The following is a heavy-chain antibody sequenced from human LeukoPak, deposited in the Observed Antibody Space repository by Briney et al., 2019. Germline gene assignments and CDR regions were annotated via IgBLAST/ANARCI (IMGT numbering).Heavy chain of an antibody. CDR2: ISSGSTYT. J-gene: IGHJ4*02. Sequence: PGGSLRLSCVASGFTFSDYYMSWIRQAPGKGLEWVSYISSGSTYTNYADSVKGRFTISRDNAKNSLFLQMNSLRAEDTAVYYCAKIPYGDYRVNFDYWGQGTLVTVSS. V-gene: IGHV3-11*06. CDR3: AKIPYGDYRVNFDY. CDR1: GFTFSDYY. D-gene: IGHD4-17*01.